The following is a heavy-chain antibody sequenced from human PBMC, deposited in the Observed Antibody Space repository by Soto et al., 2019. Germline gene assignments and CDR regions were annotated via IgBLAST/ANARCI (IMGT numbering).Heavy chain of an antibody. CDR2: ISYDGSNK. V-gene: IGHV3-30*18. J-gene: IGHJ3*02. CDR3: AKDDLPVTMVRERLNRDRGDAFDI. CDR1: GFTFSSYG. Sequence: QVQLVESGGGVVQPGRSLRLSCAASGFTFSSYGMHWVRQAPGKGLEWVAVISYDGSNKYYADSVKGRFTISRDNYKNALYLQMNSLRAEDTAVYYCAKDDLPVTMVRERLNRDRGDAFDIWGQGTMVTVSS. D-gene: IGHD3-10*01.